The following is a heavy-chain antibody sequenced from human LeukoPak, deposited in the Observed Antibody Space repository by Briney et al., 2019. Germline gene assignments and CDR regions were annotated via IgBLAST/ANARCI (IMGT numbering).Heavy chain of an antibody. D-gene: IGHD3-3*01. CDR1: GFTFSSYA. V-gene: IGHV3-30*04. Sequence: GGSLRLSCAASGFTFSSYAMHWVRQAPGKGLEWVAVISYDGSNKYYADSVKGRFTISRDNSKNTLYLQMNSLRAEDTAVYYCARALWKGITIFGVATWGQGTLVTVSS. J-gene: IGHJ4*02. CDR2: ISYDGSNK. CDR3: ARALWKGITIFGVAT.